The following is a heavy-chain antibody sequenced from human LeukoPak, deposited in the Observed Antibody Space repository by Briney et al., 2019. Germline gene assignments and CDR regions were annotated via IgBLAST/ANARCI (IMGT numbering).Heavy chain of an antibody. CDR1: GYTFTSYD. CDR3: ARLAESPQQVGADLNY. Sequence: ASVKLSCNASGYTFTSYDINWVRQATGQGLEWMGWMNPNSGNTGYAQKFQGRVTMTRNTSISTAYMELSSLRCEDTAVYYCARLAESPQQVGADLNYWGQGTLVTVSS. V-gene: IGHV1-8*01. J-gene: IGHJ4*02. D-gene: IGHD1-26*01. CDR2: MNPNSGNT.